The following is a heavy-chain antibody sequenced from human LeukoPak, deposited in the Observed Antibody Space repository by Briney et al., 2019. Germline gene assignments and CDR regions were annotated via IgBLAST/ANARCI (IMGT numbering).Heavy chain of an antibody. D-gene: IGHD6-19*01. CDR3: ARDPSSGWYLKGWFDP. V-gene: IGHV3-21*01. CDR2: ISSSSNYI. Sequence: GGSLRLSCAASGFTFSSYEMNWVRQAPGKGLEWVSSISSSSNYIYYADSVKGRFTISRDNAKNSLYLQMDSLRAEDTAVYYCARDPSSGWYLKGWFDPWGQGTLVTVSS. J-gene: IGHJ5*02. CDR1: GFTFSSYE.